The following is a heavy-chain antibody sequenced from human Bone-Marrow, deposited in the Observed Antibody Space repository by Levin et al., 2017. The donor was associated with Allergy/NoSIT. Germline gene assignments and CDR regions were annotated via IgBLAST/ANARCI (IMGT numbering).Heavy chain of an antibody. J-gene: IGHJ4*02. Sequence: GGSLRLSCAASGFTFSGYEMTWVRQAPGKGLEWISYISGSGSPIYYADSVKGRFTISRDNAKNSLYLQMNNLRAEDTAVYYCARLNLVAYDYWGQGTLVTVSS. CDR1: GFTFSGYE. CDR3: ARLNLVAYDY. CDR2: ISGSGSPI. D-gene: IGHD2-8*02. V-gene: IGHV3-48*03.